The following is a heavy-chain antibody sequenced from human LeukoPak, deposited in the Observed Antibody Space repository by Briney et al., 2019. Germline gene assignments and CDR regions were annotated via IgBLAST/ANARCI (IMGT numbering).Heavy chain of an antibody. CDR2: IFPSGGEI. CDR1: GFTFSTFA. CDR3: ASWGRERITIFGVVGGPYYFDY. D-gene: IGHD3-3*01. Sequence: GGSLRLSCAASGFTFSTFAMIWVRQPPGKGLEWVSSIFPSGGEIHYADSVRGRFTISRDNSKNTLYLQMNSLRAEDTAVYYCASWGRERITIFGVVGGPYYFDYWGQGTLVTVSS. J-gene: IGHJ4*02. V-gene: IGHV3-23*01.